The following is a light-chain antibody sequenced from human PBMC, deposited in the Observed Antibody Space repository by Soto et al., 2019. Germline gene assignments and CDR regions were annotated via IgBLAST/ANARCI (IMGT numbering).Light chain of an antibody. V-gene: IGLV3-21*04. CDR3: QVWDSYSDHVV. J-gene: IGLJ2*01. CDR2: YDS. Sequence: SYELTQPPSVSVAPGKTARITCGGNDIGSKSVHWYQQKPGQAPVLVISYDSDRPSGIPQRFSGSNSGNTATLTISRVEAGDEADYYCQVWDSYSDHVVFGGGTKLTVL. CDR1: DIGSKS.